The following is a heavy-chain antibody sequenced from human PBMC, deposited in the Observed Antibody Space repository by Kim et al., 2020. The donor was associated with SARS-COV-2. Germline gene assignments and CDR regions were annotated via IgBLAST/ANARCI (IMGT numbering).Heavy chain of an antibody. CDR1: GFSFSNYG. J-gene: IGHJ6*02. CDR2: IWHDGSQK. D-gene: IGHD3-10*01. CDR3: ARDSETGDLYFYYGMDV. Sequence: GGSLRLSCAASGFSFSNYGIHWVRQAPGKGLEWVAVIWHDGSQKDYADSVKGRFTISRDNSKNTLFLQMDSLRAEDTAVYYCARDSETGDLYFYYGMDVWGPGTTVIVSS. V-gene: IGHV3-33*01.